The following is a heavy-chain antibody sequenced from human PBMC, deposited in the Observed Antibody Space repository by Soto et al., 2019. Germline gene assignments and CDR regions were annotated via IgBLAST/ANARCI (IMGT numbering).Heavy chain of an antibody. J-gene: IGHJ2*01. D-gene: IGHD2-15*01. CDR1: GYTFTSYG. Sequence: QVQLVQSGAEVKKPGASVKVSRKASGYTFTSYGISWVRQAPGQGLEWMGWISAYNGNTNYAQKLQGRVTMTTDTATSKAYMELRSLRSDDTAVYYCARDREEGYCSGGSCYSYWYFDLWGRGTLVTVSS. V-gene: IGHV1-18*01. CDR2: ISAYNGNT. CDR3: ARDREEGYCSGGSCYSYWYFDL.